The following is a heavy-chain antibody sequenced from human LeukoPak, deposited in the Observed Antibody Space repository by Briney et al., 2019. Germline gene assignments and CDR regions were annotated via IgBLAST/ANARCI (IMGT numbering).Heavy chain of an antibody. V-gene: IGHV3-74*01. CDR1: GFTFSTSW. J-gene: IGHJ4*02. CDR2: INDDGSSI. CDR3: ARALGSYSDY. Sequence: GGSLRLSCAGSGFTFSTSWMHWVRQAPGKALVWVSRINDDGSSINYADSVKGRFTISRDNAKNTLYLQMSSLRAEDTAVYYCARALGSYSDYWGQGTLVSVCS. D-gene: IGHD1-26*01.